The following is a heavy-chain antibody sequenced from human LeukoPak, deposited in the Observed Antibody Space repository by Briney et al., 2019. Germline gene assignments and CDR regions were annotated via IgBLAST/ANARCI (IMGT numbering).Heavy chain of an antibody. D-gene: IGHD6-13*01. CDR1: GYSISSGYY. J-gene: IGHJ4*02. V-gene: IGHV4-38-2*02. CDR2: IYHSGST. Sequence: PSETLSLTCTVSGYSISSGYYWGWIRQPPGKGLEWIGSIYHSGSTYYNPSLKSRVTISVDTSKNQFSLKLSSVTAADTAVYYCARDHGYSSSWYGNVVDYWGQGTLVTVSS. CDR3: ARDHGYSSSWYGNVVDY.